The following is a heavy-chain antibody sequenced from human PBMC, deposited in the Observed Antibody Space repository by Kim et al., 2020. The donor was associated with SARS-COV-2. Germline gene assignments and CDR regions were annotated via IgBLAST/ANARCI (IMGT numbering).Heavy chain of an antibody. V-gene: IGHV6-1*01. CDR2: TYYRSKWFY. D-gene: IGHD2-15*01. CDR3: ARGGVAFDS. CDR1: GDTVSSNSAA. Sequence: SQTLSLTCAISGDTVSSNSAAWNWIRPSPSRGLEWLGRTYYRSKWFYHYALSVNSRITVSPDTSKNQFSLQLNSVTPEDTAVYYCARGGVAFDSWGQGTLVTVSS. J-gene: IGHJ4*02.